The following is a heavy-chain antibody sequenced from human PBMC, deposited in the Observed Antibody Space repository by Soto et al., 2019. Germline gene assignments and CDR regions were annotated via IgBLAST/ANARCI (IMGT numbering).Heavy chain of an antibody. J-gene: IGHJ5*02. Sequence: QPGGSMRLSCAASGFTFSSYSMNWVRQAPGKGLEWVSYISSSSTIYYADSVKGRFTISRDNAKNSLYLQMNSLRDEDTAVYYCARDGGRVNWFDPWGQGTLVTVSS. CDR1: GFTFSSYS. CDR2: ISSSSTI. D-gene: IGHD2-15*01. V-gene: IGHV3-48*02. CDR3: ARDGGRVNWFDP.